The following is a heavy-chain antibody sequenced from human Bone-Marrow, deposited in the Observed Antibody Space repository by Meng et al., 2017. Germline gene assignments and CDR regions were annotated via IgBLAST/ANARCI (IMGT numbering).Heavy chain of an antibody. J-gene: IGHJ3*01. V-gene: IGHV3-48*03. D-gene: IGHD3-22*01. CDR3: ATFQSSITMIVVVPLA. Sequence: GGSLRLSCAASGFTFSSYEMNWVRQAPGKGLEWVSYISSSGSTIYYADSVKGRFTISRDNAKNSLYLQMNSLRAEDTAVYYCATFQSSITMIVVVPLAWGQGTMVTVTS. CDR1: GFTFSSYE. CDR2: ISSSGSTI.